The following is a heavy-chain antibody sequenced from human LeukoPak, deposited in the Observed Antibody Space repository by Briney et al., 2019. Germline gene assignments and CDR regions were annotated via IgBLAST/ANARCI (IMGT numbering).Heavy chain of an antibody. D-gene: IGHD4-11*01. V-gene: IGHV3-33*08. Sequence: PGGSLRLSCAASGFIYRHYGMHWVRQAPGKGLEWVAVIWSDGTNSFYAGSVKGRFTISRDNSQRTLFLQMNSLRVEDTAMYYCVRDAQRGFDYSNSLRYWGHGTLVTVSS. J-gene: IGHJ4*01. CDR1: GFIYRHYG. CDR2: IWSDGTNS. CDR3: VRDAQRGFDYSNSLRY.